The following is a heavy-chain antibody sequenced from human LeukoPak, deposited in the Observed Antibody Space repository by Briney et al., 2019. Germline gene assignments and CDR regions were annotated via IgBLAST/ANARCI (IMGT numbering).Heavy chain of an antibody. CDR3: ARHPSAVAGKTFDY. J-gene: IGHJ4*02. Sequence: ASETLSLTCTVPGGSLSSYYWSWIRQPPGKGLEWIGYIYYSGNTNYNPSLKSRVTISVDTSKNQFSLKLSSVTAADTAVYYCARHPSAVAGKTFDYWGQGTLVTVSS. V-gene: IGHV4-59*08. CDR1: GGSLSSYY. D-gene: IGHD6-19*01. CDR2: IYYSGNT.